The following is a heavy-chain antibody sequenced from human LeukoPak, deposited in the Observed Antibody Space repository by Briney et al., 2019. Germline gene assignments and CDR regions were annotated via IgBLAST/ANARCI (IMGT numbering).Heavy chain of an antibody. CDR2: ISRSTTYI. V-gene: IGHV3-21*01. CDR3: AREDPVSGWFDP. CDR1: GFTFSSYS. J-gene: IGHJ5*02. Sequence: KPGGSLRLSCAASGFTFSSYSMNWVRQAPGKGLEWVSSISRSTTYISYADSVKGRFTISRDNAKNSLYLQMNSLRAEDTAVYYCAREDPVSGWFDPWGQGTLVTVSS.